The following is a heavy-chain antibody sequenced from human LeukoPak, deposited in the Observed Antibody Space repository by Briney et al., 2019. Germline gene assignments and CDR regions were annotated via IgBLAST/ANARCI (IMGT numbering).Heavy chain of an antibody. Sequence: GASVKVSCKASGYTFTSYDINWVRQATGQGLEWMGWMNPNSGNTGYAQKFQGRVTMTRNTSISTAYMELSSLRSEDTAVYYCASPSPYYDFWSPQAFDIWGQGTMVTVSS. CDR1: GYTFTSYD. D-gene: IGHD3-3*01. CDR3: ASPSPYYDFWSPQAFDI. V-gene: IGHV1-8*01. CDR2: MNPNSGNT. J-gene: IGHJ3*02.